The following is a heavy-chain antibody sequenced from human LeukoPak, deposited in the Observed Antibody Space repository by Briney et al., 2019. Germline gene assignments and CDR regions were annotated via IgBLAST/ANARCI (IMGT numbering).Heavy chain of an antibody. CDR1: GGSFSGYY. CDR2: INHSGST. Sequence: SETLSLTCAVYGGSFSGYYWSWIRQPPGKGLEWIGEINHSGSTNYNPSLKSRVTISIDTSKNQFSLWLTSVTAADTAVYYCARHFDCSNGACKDYWGQGTLVTVSP. CDR3: ARHFDCSNGACKDY. D-gene: IGHD2-8*01. V-gene: IGHV4-34*01. J-gene: IGHJ4*02.